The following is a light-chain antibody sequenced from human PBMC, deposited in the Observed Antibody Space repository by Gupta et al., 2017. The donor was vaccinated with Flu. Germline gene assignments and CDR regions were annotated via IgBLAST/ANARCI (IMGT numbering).Light chain of an antibody. V-gene: IGKV2D-30*01. Sequence: EVVMTQSPLSLPVTLGQPASNSCRSSQSLVYSDGNSFLNWFQQRPGQSQRSLSYKVANWDTGVTDRVRGSEXGTDFTXKIHMVEAEDDGGEYGMQGSHLFGXGTKVDIK. CDR3: MQGSHL. CDR2: KVA. CDR1: QSLVYSDGNSF. J-gene: IGKJ3*01.